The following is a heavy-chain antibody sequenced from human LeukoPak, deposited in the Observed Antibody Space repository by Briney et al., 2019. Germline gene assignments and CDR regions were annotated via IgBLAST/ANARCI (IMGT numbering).Heavy chain of an antibody. CDR2: IYYSGST. Sequence: SETLYLTCTVSGGSISSSSYYWGWIRQPPGKGLEWIGSIYYSGSTYYNPSLKSRVTISVDTSKNQFSLKLSSVTAADTAVYYCARHIVVVVAATYFEGWGQGTLVTVSS. D-gene: IGHD2-15*01. CDR1: GGSISSSSYY. CDR3: ARHIVVVVAATYFEG. V-gene: IGHV4-39*01. J-gene: IGHJ4*02.